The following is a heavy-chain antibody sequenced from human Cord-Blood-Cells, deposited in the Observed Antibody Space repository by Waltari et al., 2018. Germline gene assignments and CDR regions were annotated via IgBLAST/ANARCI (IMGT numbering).Heavy chain of an antibody. CDR3: ARANWGKRAFDI. CDR2: INHMGST. CDR1: GGSFSGYY. Sequence: QVQLQQWGAGLLKPSETLSLTCAVYGGSFSGYYWSWIRQPPGKGLEWIGEINHMGSTNYNPSLKSRVTISVDTSKNQFSLKLSSVTAADTAVYYCARANWGKRAFDIWGQGTMVTVSS. D-gene: IGHD7-27*01. V-gene: IGHV4-34*01. J-gene: IGHJ3*02.